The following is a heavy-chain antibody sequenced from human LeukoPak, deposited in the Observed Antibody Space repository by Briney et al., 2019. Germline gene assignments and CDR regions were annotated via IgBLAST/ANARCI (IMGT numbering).Heavy chain of an antibody. J-gene: IGHJ4*02. V-gene: IGHV3-53*01. CDR1: GFTVSSNY. CDR3: AKSLSGGGYYFEY. CDR2: IYSGGST. Sequence: GGSLRLSCAASGFTVSSNYMSWVRQAPGKGLEWVSVIYSGGSTYYADSVKGRFTISRDNSKNTLYLQMNSLRAEDTAVYYCAKSLSGGGYYFEYWGQGTLVTVPS. D-gene: IGHD3-10*01.